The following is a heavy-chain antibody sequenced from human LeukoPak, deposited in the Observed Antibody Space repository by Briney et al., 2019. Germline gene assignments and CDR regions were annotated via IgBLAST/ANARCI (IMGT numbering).Heavy chain of an antibody. CDR2: IYYSGST. Sequence: SETLSLTCTVSGGSISSYYWSWIRQPPGKGLGWIGYIYYSGSTNYNPSPKSRVTISVDTSKNQFSLKLSSVAAADTAVYYCARAGPRYYDFDYWGQGTLVTVSS. J-gene: IGHJ4*02. CDR1: GGSISSYY. D-gene: IGHD1-26*01. CDR3: ARAGPRYYDFDY. V-gene: IGHV4-59*01.